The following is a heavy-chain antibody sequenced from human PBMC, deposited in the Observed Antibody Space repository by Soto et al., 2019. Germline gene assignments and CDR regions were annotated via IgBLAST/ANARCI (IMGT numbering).Heavy chain of an antibody. Sequence: GGSLRLSCAASGFTFGGFGMHGCGQAPVXXLKWVAGIWYDGSNKYEADSVKGRFTISRDNSKNTLYLQMNSLRAEDTAVYYCARVRWELGLDYWGQGTLVTVSS. V-gene: IGHV3-33*01. CDR3: ARVRWELGLDY. CDR2: IWYDGSNK. CDR1: GFTFGGFG. D-gene: IGHD1-26*01. J-gene: IGHJ4*02.